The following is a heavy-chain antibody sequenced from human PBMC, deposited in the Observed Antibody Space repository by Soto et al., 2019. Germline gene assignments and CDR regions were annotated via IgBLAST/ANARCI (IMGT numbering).Heavy chain of an antibody. CDR1: GFTFTSSA. CDR3: AAEGRHWNYEY. D-gene: IGHD1-7*01. J-gene: IGHJ4*02. V-gene: IGHV1-58*01. CDR2: IVVGSGNT. Sequence: SXKVSCKASGFTFTSSAVQWVRQARGQRLEWIGWIVVGSGNTNYAQKFQERVTITRDMSTSTAYMELSSLRSEDTAVYYCAAEGRHWNYEYWGQGTLVTVSS.